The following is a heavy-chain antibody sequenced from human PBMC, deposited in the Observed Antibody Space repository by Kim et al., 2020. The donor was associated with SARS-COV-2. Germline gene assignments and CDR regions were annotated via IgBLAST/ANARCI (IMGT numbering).Heavy chain of an antibody. CDR3: ARVATVWAFFDY. Sequence: SSNPSLKSRVTISVDSSKNQFSLRLNSVTAADTAVYYCARVATVWAFFDYWGQGSRVTVSS. V-gene: IGHV4-30-4*05. D-gene: IGHD3-16*01. J-gene: IGHJ4*02.